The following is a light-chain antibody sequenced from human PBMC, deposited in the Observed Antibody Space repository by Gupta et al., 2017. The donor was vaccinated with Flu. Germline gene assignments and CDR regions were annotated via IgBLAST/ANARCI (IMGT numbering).Light chain of an antibody. Sequence: IVVTQSTDSLAVSLGERATINCKSSQSVLYSSNNKNYLAWYQQKPGQPPKLLIYWASTRESGVPDRFSGSGSGTDFTLTISSLQAEDVAVYYCQQYYSTPRTFGQGTKVEIK. CDR2: WAS. J-gene: IGKJ1*01. V-gene: IGKV4-1*01. CDR3: QQYYSTPRT. CDR1: QSVLYSSNNKNY.